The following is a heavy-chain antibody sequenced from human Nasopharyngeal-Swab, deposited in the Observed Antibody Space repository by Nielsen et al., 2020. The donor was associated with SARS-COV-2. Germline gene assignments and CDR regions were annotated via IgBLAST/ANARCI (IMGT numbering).Heavy chain of an antibody. Sequence: SETLSLTCTVSGASVSDYYWSWVRQPPGKGLEWLGSFYSTETPDYNPFLNSRVVMSIDTSKNQLSLRLTSVTAADTAVYYCARYHYLDVWGKGTTVTVSS. CDR3: ARYHYLDV. CDR1: GASVSDYY. J-gene: IGHJ6*03. V-gene: IGHV4-59*02. CDR2: FYSTETP.